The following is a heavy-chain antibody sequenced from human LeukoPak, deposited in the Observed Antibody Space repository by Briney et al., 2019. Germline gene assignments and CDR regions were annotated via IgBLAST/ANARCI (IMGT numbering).Heavy chain of an antibody. CDR1: GYSIRSGYR. Sequence: SETLSLTCSVSGYSIRSGYRWGWIRQAPGKGLEWIGEINHSGSTNYNPSLKSRVTISVDTSKNQFSLKLSSVTAADTAVYYCARGRYYFDYWGQGTLVTVSS. V-gene: IGHV4-38-2*02. J-gene: IGHJ4*02. CDR3: ARGRYYFDY. D-gene: IGHD4-17*01. CDR2: INHSGST.